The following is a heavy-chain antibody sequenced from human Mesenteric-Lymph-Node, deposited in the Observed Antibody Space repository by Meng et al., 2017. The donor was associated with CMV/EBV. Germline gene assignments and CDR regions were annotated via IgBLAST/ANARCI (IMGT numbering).Heavy chain of an antibody. V-gene: IGHV1-69*04. D-gene: IGHD2-2*01. J-gene: IGHJ6*02. CDR2: IIPILGIA. CDR1: GGTFSSYP. CDR3: ARDNLRDEGGKYCSSTSCSRMDV. Sequence: SVKVSCKASGGTFSSYPISWVRQAPGQGLEWMGRIIPILGIANYAQKFQGRVTITADKSTSTAYMELSSLRSEDTAVYYCARDNLRDEGGKYCSSTSCSRMDVWGQGTTVTVSS.